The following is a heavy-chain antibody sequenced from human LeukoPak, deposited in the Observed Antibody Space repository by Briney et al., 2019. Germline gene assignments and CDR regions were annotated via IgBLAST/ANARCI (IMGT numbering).Heavy chain of an antibody. V-gene: IGHV3-30*04. J-gene: IGHJ4*02. D-gene: IGHD3-22*01. CDR3: ARDSESYDSSGSIFGY. CDR1: GFTFSSYA. Sequence: GGSLRLSCAASGFTFSSYAIHWVRQAPGKGLGWVAVTSYDGSNKYYADSMKGRFTISRDDSKNTLYLQMNSLRAEDTAVYYCARDSESYDSSGSIFGYWGQGTLVSVSS. CDR2: TSYDGSNK.